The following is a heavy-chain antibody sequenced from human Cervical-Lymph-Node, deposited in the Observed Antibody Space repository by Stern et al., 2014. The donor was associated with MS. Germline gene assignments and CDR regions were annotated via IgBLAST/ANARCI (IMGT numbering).Heavy chain of an antibody. V-gene: IGHV4-34*01. CDR2: INHSGST. Sequence: QVQLQQWGAGLLKPSETLSLTCAVYGGSFSGYYWSWIRQPPGKGLEWIGEINHSGSTNYYPSPTSRLTIAVDTSKNQFSLKLSSVTAADTAVYYCARCDDYWYFDLWGRGTLVTVSS. J-gene: IGHJ2*01. CDR3: ARCDDYWYFDL. CDR1: GGSFSGYY.